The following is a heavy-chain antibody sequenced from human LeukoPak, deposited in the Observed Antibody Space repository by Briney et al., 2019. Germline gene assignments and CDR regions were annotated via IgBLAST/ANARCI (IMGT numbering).Heavy chain of an antibody. CDR3: ARGGNGWFFDD. V-gene: IGHV1-18*01. Sequence: ASVKVSCKASGCSFTNYGISWVRQAPGQGLESVGCVNGYNGSTNYAQKVQDRVTMTTDTSTSTAYMELRSLRSDDTAVYYCARGGNGWFFDDWGQGTLVTVSS. CDR1: GCSFTNYG. D-gene: IGHD6-19*01. CDR2: VNGYNGST. J-gene: IGHJ4*02.